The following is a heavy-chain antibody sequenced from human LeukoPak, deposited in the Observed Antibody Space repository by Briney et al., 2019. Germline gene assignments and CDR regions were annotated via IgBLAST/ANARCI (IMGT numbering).Heavy chain of an antibody. D-gene: IGHD5-18*01. J-gene: IGHJ3*02. CDR1: GFTFGDYA. CDR3: ARTIVDTAIQVDAFDI. V-gene: IGHV3-53*01. Sequence: PGGSLRLSCTASGFTFGDYAMSWVRQAPGKGLEWVSVIYIGGSTYYADSLEGRFTISRDNSKNTLYLQINSLRAEDTAVYYCARTIVDTAIQVDAFDIWGQGTMVTVSS. CDR2: IYIGGST.